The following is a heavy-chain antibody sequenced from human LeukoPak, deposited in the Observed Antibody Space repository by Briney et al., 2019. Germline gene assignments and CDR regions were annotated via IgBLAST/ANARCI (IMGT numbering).Heavy chain of an antibody. CDR1: GFTFSSYA. Sequence: GGSLRLSCAASGFTFSSYAMHWVRQAPGKGLEWVAVIWYDGSNKYYADSVKGRFTISRDNSKNTLYLQMNSLRAEDTAVYYCAKDRSGAFGIWGQGTMVTVSS. CDR3: AKDRSGAFGI. CDR2: IWYDGSNK. V-gene: IGHV3-33*06. J-gene: IGHJ3*02.